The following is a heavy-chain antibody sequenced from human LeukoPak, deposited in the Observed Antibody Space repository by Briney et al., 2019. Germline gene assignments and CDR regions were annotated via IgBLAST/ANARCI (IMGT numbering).Heavy chain of an antibody. D-gene: IGHD4-23*01. CDR2: INHSGST. CDR1: GGSISNYYY. CDR3: ARGFDYGGRTVDY. Sequence: SETLSLTCPVSGGSISNYYYWSWIRQPPGKGLEWIGEINHSGSTNYNPSLKSRVTISVDTSKNQFSLKLSSVTAADTAVYYCARGFDYGGRTVDYWGQGTLVTVSS. J-gene: IGHJ4*02. V-gene: IGHV4-34*01.